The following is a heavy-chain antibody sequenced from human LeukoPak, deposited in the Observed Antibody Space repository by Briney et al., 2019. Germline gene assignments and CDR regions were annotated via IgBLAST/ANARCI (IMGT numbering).Heavy chain of an antibody. D-gene: IGHD3-22*01. V-gene: IGHV3-23*01. J-gene: IGHJ4*02. CDR1: GFTFSSYA. CDR2: ISGSGGST. CDR3: AKDVYYYDSSGYYDSGFDY. Sequence: GGSLRLSCAASGFTFSSYAMSWVRQAPGKGLEWVSAISGSGGSTYYADSVKGRFTISRDNSKNTLYLQMNSLRAEDTAVYYCAKDVYYYDSSGYYDSGFDYWGQGTLVTVSS.